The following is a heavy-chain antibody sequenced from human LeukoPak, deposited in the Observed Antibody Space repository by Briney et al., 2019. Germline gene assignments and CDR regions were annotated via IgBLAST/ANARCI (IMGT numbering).Heavy chain of an antibody. Sequence: GRSLRLSCAAPGFSFSSYAMHWVRQAPGKGLEWVAVISFDATSKYYAHSVKGRFTIHLDNATNSPYLQINSLRAEDTAVYYCARALPSPLYSGSYADAFDIGGQGTMVTVS. V-gene: IGHV3-30-3*01. CDR1: GFSFSSYA. CDR3: ARALPSPLYSGSYADAFDI. J-gene: IGHJ3*02. D-gene: IGHD1-26*01. CDR2: ISFDATSK.